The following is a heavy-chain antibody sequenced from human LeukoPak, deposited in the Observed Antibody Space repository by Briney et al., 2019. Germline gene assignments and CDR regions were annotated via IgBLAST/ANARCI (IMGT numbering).Heavy chain of an antibody. CDR2: MNPNSGNT. CDR1: GYTFTSYD. J-gene: IGHJ4*02. CDR3: ARVVYCGGDCPLDY. D-gene: IGHD2-21*02. V-gene: IGHV1-8*01. Sequence: ASVKLSCKASGYTFTSYDINWVRQANGQGLEWMGWMNPNSGNTGYAQKFQGRVTMTRNTSISTAYMELSSLRSADTAVYYCARVVYCGGDCPLDYWGQGTLVTVSS.